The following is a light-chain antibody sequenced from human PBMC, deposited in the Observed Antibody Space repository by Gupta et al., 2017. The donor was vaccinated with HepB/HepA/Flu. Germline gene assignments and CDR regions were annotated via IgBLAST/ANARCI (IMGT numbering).Light chain of an antibody. J-gene: IGLJ3*02. V-gene: IGLV1-51*01. CDR1: SSNIGNNY. CDR3: GTWDSSLSAWV. CDR2: DNN. Sequence: QSVLTQPPSVYAAPGQKVTISCSGSSSNIGNNYLSWYQKVPGTAPKLLIYDNNKRPSGIPDRFSGSKSGTSATLGITGLQTGDEADYYCGTWDSSLSAWVFGGGTKLTVL.